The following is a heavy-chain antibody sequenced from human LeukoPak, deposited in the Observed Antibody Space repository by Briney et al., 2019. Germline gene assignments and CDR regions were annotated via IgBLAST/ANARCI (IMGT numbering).Heavy chain of an antibody. J-gene: IGHJ6*03. CDR2: IGTARDT. CDR3: ARGPPRGKYYYMDV. D-gene: IGHD1-1*01. CDR1: GFTFSSFD. Sequence: GGSLRLSCAASGFTFSSFDMHWVRQPTGQGLEWVSTIGTARDTYYPGSVEGRFTLSRDNAKNTLYLQMNSLTAGETAVHYCARGPPRGKYYYMDVWGKGTTVTVSS. V-gene: IGHV3-13*01.